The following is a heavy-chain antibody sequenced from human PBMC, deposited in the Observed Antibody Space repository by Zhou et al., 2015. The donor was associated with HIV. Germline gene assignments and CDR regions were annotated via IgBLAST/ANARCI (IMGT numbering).Heavy chain of an antibody. D-gene: IGHD6-13*01. CDR2: IIPIFGTA. V-gene: IGHV1-69*06. CDR1: GYTFTNYG. J-gene: IGHJ4*02. Sequence: QVQLVQSGAEVKKPGASVKVSCMASGYTFTNYGITWVRQAPGQGLEWMGGIIPIFGTANYAQKFQGRVTITADKSTSTAYMELSSLRSEDTAVYYCAREPDLTGYSSSWYGGFDYWGQGTLVTVSP. CDR3: AREPDLTGYSSSWYGGFDY.